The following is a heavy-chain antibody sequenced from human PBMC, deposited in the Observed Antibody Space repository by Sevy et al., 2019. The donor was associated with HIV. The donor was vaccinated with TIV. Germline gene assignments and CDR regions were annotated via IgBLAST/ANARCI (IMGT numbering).Heavy chain of an antibody. J-gene: IGHJ4*02. CDR1: GFTFSSYA. D-gene: IGHD3-10*01. Sequence: GSLRLSCAGSGFTFSSYAMHWVRQAPGKGPEWVALISYEGGNEEYADPLKGRFTISRDNSKNTLHLQMNSLKPEDTAVYYCARSRGSGSYPTYFDYWGQGTLVTVSS. V-gene: IGHV3-30*04. CDR3: ARSRGSGSYPTYFDY. CDR2: ISYEGGNE.